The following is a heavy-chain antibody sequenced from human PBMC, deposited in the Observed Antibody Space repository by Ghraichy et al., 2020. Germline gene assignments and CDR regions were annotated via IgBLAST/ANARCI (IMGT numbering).Heavy chain of an antibody. V-gene: IGHV1-18*01. CDR3: AREMYSSSWYGVYYYGMDV. CDR1: GYTFTSYG. J-gene: IGHJ6*02. CDR2: ISAYNGNT. D-gene: IGHD6-13*01. Sequence: ASVKVSCKASGYTFTSYGISWVRQAPGQGLEWMGWISAYNGNTNYAQKLQGRVTMTTDTSTSTAYMELRSLRSDDTAVYYCAREMYSSSWYGVYYYGMDVWGQGTTVTVSS.